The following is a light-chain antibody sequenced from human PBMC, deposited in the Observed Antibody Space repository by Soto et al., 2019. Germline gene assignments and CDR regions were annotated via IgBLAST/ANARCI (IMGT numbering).Light chain of an antibody. CDR3: QQYDSVFT. CDR2: GAS. Sequence: DIQMTQSPSSLSASVGDRLTITCQASQGISNYLNWYQQKPGKAPKLLIYGASNLETGVPSRFSGSGSGTDFTFTISSLQAEDIATYICQQYDSVFTFGQGTRLEIK. V-gene: IGKV1-33*01. CDR1: QGISNY. J-gene: IGKJ5*01.